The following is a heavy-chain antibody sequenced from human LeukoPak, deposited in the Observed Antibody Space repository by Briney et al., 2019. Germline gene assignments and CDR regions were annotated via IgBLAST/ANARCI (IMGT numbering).Heavy chain of an antibody. CDR3: ARGGEEALSKIVVLPAATDY. V-gene: IGHV3-21*01. D-gene: IGHD2-2*01. CDR1: GFTFSSYS. J-gene: IGHJ4*02. Sequence: GGSLRLSCAASGFTFSSYSMNWVRQAPGKGLEWVSSISSSSSYIYYADSVKGRFTISRDNAKNSLYLQMNSLRAEDTAVYYCARGGEEALSKIVVLPAATDYWGQGTLVTVSS. CDR2: ISSSSSYI.